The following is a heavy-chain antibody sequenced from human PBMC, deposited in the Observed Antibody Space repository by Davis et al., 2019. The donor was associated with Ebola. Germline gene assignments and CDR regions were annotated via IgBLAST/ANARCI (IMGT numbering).Heavy chain of an antibody. CDR3: ARGLWFGELLYYYYGMDV. D-gene: IGHD3-10*01. CDR1: GGSISSYY. CDR2: IYYSGST. V-gene: IGHV4-59*01. Sequence: SEPLSLTCTAPGGSISSYYWSWIRQPPGQGLEWIGSIYYSGSTNYNPSLKSRVTISVDTSKNQFSLKLSSVTAADTAVYYCARGLWFGELLYYYYGMDVWGQGTTVTVSS. J-gene: IGHJ6*02.